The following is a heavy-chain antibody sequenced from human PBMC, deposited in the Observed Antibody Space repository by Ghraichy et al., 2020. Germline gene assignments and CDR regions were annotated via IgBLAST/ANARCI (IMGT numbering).Heavy chain of an antibody. J-gene: IGHJ4*02. CDR3: ARSTPAIRFLEWLPHDY. V-gene: IGHV3-23*01. Sequence: GGSLRLSCAASGFTFSSYAMSWVRQAPGKGLEWVSAISGSGGSTYYADSVKGRFTISRDNSKNTLYLQMNSLRAEDTAVYYCARSTPAIRFLEWLPHDYWGQGTLVTVSS. D-gene: IGHD3-3*01. CDR1: GFTFSSYA. CDR2: ISGSGGST.